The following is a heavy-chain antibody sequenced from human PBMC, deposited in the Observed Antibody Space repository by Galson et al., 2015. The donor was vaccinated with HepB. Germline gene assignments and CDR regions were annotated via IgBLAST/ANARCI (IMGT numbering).Heavy chain of an antibody. CDR3: ARDDDGGVWFDP. Sequence: SLRLSCAASGFTFSSFWLSWVRQAPGKGLQWVANIKPDGSETYPVDSVKGRFTISRDNAKNSLYLQMNNLRVEDTAVCFCARDDDGGVWFDPWGQGTLVTVS. CDR1: GFTFSSFW. D-gene: IGHD4-23*01. CDR2: IKPDGSET. J-gene: IGHJ5*02. V-gene: IGHV3-7*01.